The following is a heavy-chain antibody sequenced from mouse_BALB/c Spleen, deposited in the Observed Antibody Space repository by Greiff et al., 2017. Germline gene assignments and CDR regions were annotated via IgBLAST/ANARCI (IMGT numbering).Heavy chain of an antibody. CDR2: IWAGGST. D-gene: IGHD2-12*01. Sequence: QVQLQQSGPGLVAPLQSLSITCTVSGFSLTSYGVHWVRQPPGKGLEWLGVIWAGGSTNYNSALMSRLSISKDNSKNQVFLQMNSLQTDETAMYYCAGGGYSHFDDWGQGTTRTGCS. J-gene: IGHJ2*01. V-gene: IGHV2-9*02. CDR1: GFSLTSYG. CDR3: AGGGYSHFDD.